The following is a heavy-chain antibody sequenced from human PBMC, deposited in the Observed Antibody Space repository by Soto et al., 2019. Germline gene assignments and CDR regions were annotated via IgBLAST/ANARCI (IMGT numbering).Heavy chain of an antibody. V-gene: IGHV3-11*06. CDR3: ARVRGSEMYYYDISGYYG. D-gene: IGHD3-22*01. Sequence: RRLSGAASGFTFSDYYMSWIRQAPGKGLEWVSYISSRSSYTNYADSVKGRFTISRDNAKNSLYLQMNSLRAEDTAVYYCARVRGSEMYYYDISGYYGWGQGTHVPLS. CDR2: ISSRSSYT. CDR1: GFTFSDYY. J-gene: IGHJ4*02.